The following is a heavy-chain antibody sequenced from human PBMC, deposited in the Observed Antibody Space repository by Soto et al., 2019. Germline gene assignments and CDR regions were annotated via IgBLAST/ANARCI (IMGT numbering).Heavy chain of an antibody. D-gene: IGHD1-20*01. V-gene: IGHV1-2*04. CDR3: AREYNWNDGRNSQQQGFDP. CDR2: INPNSGGT. J-gene: IGHJ5*02. CDR1: GYTFTGYY. Sequence: QVQLVQSGAEVKKPGASVKVSCKASGYTFTGYYMHWVRQAPGQGLEWMGWINPNSGGTNYAQKFQGWVTMTRDTCISTAYMELSRLRSDDTAVYYCAREYNWNDGRNSQQQGFDPWGQGTLVTVSS.